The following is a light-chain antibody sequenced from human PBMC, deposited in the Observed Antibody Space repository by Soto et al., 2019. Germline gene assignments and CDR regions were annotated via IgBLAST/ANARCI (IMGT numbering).Light chain of an antibody. CDR1: QSVNSTF. Sequence: EIVLTQSPGTLSLSPGERATLSCRASQSVNSTFLAWYQQKPGQAPRLLIYSASNRATGIPARFSGTGSGTDFTLTINNLEPEDFAVYYCQVRTNWSIAFGRGTRLEIK. CDR3: QVRTNWSIA. J-gene: IGKJ5*01. CDR2: SAS. V-gene: IGKV3D-20*02.